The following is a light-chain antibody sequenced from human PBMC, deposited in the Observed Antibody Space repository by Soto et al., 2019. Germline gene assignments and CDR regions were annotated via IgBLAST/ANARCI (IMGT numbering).Light chain of an antibody. CDR2: AAS. CDR3: QQLNSYPQVT. J-gene: IGKJ4*01. CDR1: QGINSF. Sequence: DIQLTQSPSFLSASVGDRVTITCRASQGINSFLAWYQQKPGKAPKLLIYAASTLQSGVPSRFSGSGSGTEFTLTISSLQPEDFATYYCQQLNSYPQVTFGGGTKVEIK. V-gene: IGKV1-9*01.